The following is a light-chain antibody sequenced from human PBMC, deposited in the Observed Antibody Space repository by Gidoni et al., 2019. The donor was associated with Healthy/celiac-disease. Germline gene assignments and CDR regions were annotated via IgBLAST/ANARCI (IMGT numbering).Light chain of an antibody. CDR3: QQYGSSPRDT. CDR1: QSVSSSY. Sequence: EIVLTPSPGTLSLSPGERATLSCRAIQSVSSSYLAWYQQKPGQAPSLLIYGASSRATGIPDRFSGSGSGTDFTLTISRLEPEDFAVYYCQQYGSSPRDTFGQGTKLEIK. V-gene: IGKV3-20*01. J-gene: IGKJ2*01. CDR2: GAS.